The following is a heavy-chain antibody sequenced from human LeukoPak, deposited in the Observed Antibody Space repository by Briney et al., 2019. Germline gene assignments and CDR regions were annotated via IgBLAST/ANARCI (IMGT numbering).Heavy chain of an antibody. CDR2: ISGVGDAT. CDR3: ARDSLMLRGPLVIYYFDF. CDR1: GFTFSSYA. D-gene: IGHD3-10*01. Sequence: QTGGSLRLSCAASGFTFSSYAISWVRQAPGKGLEWVSTISGVGDATYYADSVKGRFTISRDNSKNTLDLQMNSLRAEDTAVYYCARDSLMLRGPLVIYYFDFWGQGTLVTVSS. J-gene: IGHJ4*02. V-gene: IGHV3-23*01.